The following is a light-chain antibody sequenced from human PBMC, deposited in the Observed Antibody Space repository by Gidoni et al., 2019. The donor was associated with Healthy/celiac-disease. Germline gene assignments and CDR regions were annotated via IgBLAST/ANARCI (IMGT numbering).Light chain of an antibody. CDR2: DVS. J-gene: IGLJ3*02. Sequence: QSALTQPASVYGSPGQSITISCTGTSSDVGGYNYVSWYQQHPGKAPKLMIYDVSNLPSGVSNRFSGSKSGNTASLTISGLQAEDEADYYCSSYTSSSTRVFGGGTKLTVL. V-gene: IGLV2-14*03. CDR1: SSDVGGYNY. CDR3: SSYTSSSTRV.